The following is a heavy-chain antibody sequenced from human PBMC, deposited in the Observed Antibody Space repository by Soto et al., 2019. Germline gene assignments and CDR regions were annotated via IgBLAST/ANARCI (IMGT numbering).Heavy chain of an antibody. CDR1: GFTFSSSE. CDR2: IHPGGQII. V-gene: IGHV3-48*03. CDR3: ARRGSS. Sequence: LRLSCAASGFTFSSSEMYWVRQAPGKGLDWVSYIHPGGQIIFYADSVKGRFTISRDNAKNSVYLQMNNLRAEDTAVYYCARRGSSWGQGTMVTV. D-gene: IGHD2-2*01. J-gene: IGHJ3*01.